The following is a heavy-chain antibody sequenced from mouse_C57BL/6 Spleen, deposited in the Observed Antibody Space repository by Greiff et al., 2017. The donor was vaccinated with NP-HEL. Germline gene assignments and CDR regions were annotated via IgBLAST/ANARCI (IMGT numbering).Heavy chain of an antibody. CDR1: GYTFTSYW. V-gene: IGHV1-50*01. Sequence: QVQLQQPGAELVKPGASVKLSCKASGYTFTSYWMQWVKQRPGQGLEWIGEIDPSDSYTTYNQKFKGKATLTVDTSSSTAYMQLSSLTSEDSAVYYCASQGGEGFDYWGQGTTLTVSS. CDR2: IDPSDSYT. CDR3: ASQGGEGFDY. J-gene: IGHJ2*01.